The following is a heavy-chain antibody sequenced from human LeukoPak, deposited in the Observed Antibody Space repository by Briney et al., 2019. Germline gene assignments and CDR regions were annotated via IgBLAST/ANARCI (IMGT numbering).Heavy chain of an antibody. CDR2: ISYDGSNK. J-gene: IGHJ6*02. Sequence: PGGSLRLSCAASGFTFSRSAMHWVRQAPGKGLEWVAVISYDGSNKYYADSVKGRFTISRDNSKNTLYLQMNSLRAEDTAVYYCARDRGYFIRLLLDVWGQGTTVTVSS. CDR3: ARDRGYFIRLLLDV. D-gene: IGHD3-10*01. CDR1: GFTFSRSA. V-gene: IGHV3-30*04.